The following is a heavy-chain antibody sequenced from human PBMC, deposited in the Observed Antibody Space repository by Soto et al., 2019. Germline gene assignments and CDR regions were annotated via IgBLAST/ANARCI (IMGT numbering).Heavy chain of an antibody. CDR2: IIPMLTVT. CDR3: SIGSWSAETFDV. V-gene: IGHV1-69*02. Sequence: QVHLVQSGAEVKKPGSSVKVSCKAAGGTFSTYTLIWVRQAPGQGLEWMGRIIPMLTVTNSAQKFQGRVTPTADKSTSTAFMELTSLRSDDTAVYYCSIGSWSAETFDVWGQGTMVTVSS. D-gene: IGHD2-2*01. J-gene: IGHJ3*01. CDR1: GGTFSTYT.